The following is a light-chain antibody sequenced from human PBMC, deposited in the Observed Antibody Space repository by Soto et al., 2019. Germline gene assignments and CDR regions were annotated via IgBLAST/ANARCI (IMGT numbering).Light chain of an antibody. J-gene: IGLJ2*01. Sequence: QSALTQPASVSASPGQSITISCTGTSSDIGDYYVSWYQQRPGEAPKLILYEVENRPSGISDRFSGSKSGNTASLTISGLRTEDEADYYCSSYTSTVTLVVFGGGTKLTVL. V-gene: IGLV2-14*03. CDR1: SSDIGDYY. CDR3: SSYTSTVTLVV. CDR2: EVE.